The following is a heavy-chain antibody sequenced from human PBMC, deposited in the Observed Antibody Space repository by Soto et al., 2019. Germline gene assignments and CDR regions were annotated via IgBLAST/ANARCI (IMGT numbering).Heavy chain of an antibody. CDR1: GFTFSRYG. CDR3: AKGYYDFWSGYSEYYYDMDV. Sequence: QVQLVESGGGVVQPGGSLRLSCVASGFTFSRYGMHWVRQAPGKGLEWVAAISNDGSKKYYADSVKGRFTISRDNSKNPPYMQMNSLRAEDTAVYYWAKGYYDFWSGYSEYYYDMDVWGQGTTVTVSS. CDR2: ISNDGSKK. V-gene: IGHV3-30*18. J-gene: IGHJ6*02. D-gene: IGHD3-3*01.